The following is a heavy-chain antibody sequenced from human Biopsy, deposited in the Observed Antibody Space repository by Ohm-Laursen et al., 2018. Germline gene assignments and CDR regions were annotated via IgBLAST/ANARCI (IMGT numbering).Heavy chain of an antibody. CDR2: INHSGVT. CDR1: GGSFSGYF. CDR3: ARGGRLAASGTGDY. Sequence: TLSLTCAVSGGSFSGYFLTWIRQPPGRGLEWIGEINHSGVTYYNPSLESRLTISGDTSRNQFSLRLTSLTAADTAVYYCARGGRLAASGTGDYWGQGTLVTVSS. D-gene: IGHD6-13*01. J-gene: IGHJ4*02. V-gene: IGHV4-34*01.